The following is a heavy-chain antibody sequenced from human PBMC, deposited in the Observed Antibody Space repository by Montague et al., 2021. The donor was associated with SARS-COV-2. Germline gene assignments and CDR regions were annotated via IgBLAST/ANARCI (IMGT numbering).Heavy chain of an antibody. CDR3: AKGSATVTTLDAFDI. J-gene: IGHJ3*02. D-gene: IGHD4-17*01. CDR1: GFTFDDYA. CDR2: INWDGGST. Sequence: SLRLSCAASGFTFDDYAMHWVRQAPGKGLEWVCVINWDGGSTYYVDSVKGRFTISGDNSKKSLYLQMNSLRAEDTALYYCAKGSATVTTLDAFDIWGQGTMVTVSS. V-gene: IGHV3-43D*03.